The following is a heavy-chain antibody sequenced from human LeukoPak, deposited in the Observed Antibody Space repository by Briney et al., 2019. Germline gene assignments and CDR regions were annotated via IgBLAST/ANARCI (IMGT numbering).Heavy chain of an antibody. CDR2: IHSSGSA. J-gene: IGHJ4*02. Sequence: PSETLSLTCTVSGDSITIYYWSWIRQPPGKGLERIGQIHSSGSANYNPPLKSRVAMSLDASKNQFSLKVSSVTAADTAIYYCARDIRVVGATHYFYCWGQGSLVAVSS. CDR1: GDSITIYY. V-gene: IGHV4-59*01. D-gene: IGHD1-26*01. CDR3: ARDIRVVGATHYFYC.